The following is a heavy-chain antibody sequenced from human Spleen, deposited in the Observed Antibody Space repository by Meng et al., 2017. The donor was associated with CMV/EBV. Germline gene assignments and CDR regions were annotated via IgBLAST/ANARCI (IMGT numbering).Heavy chain of an antibody. V-gene: IGHV3-74*01. CDR3: AREGVVPAAIDY. J-gene: IGHJ4*02. Sequence: GESLKISCAASGFTFSSYWMHWVRQAPGKGLVWVSRINSDGSSTSYADAVKGRFTISRDNAKNSLYLQMNSLRAEDTAVYYCAREGVVPAAIDYWGQGTLVTVSS. CDR1: GFTFSSYW. D-gene: IGHD2-2*01. CDR2: INSDGSST.